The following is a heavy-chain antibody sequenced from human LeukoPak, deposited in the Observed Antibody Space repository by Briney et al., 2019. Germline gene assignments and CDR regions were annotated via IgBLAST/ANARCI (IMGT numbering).Heavy chain of an antibody. D-gene: IGHD3-10*01. CDR3: AKFISNGFDI. J-gene: IGHJ3*02. CDR2: ISGSGGNT. CDR1: GFTFGSYA. V-gene: IGHV3-23*01. Sequence: GGSLRLSCAASGFTFGSYAMSWVRQAPGKGLEWVSSISGSGGNTYYADSVKGRFTISRDNSKNTLYLQMNSLRAEDTAVYYCAKFISNGFDIWGQGTMVTVSS.